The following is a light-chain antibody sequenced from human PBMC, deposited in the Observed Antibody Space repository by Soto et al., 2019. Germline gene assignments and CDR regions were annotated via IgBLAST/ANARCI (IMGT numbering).Light chain of an antibody. V-gene: IGKV1-5*03. CDR1: QSISTW. CDR3: QQYNAYTWT. Sequence: DIQMTQSPSTLSASVGDRVTITCRASQSISTWLAWYQQKPGKAPKLLIYQASSLESGAPSRFSSSGSGTEFTLTISSLQPDDFATYYCQQYNAYTWTFGQGTKVEIK. CDR2: QAS. J-gene: IGKJ1*01.